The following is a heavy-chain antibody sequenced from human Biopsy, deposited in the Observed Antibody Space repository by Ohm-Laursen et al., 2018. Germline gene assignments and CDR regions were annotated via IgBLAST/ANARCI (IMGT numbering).Heavy chain of an antibody. J-gene: IGHJ2*01. D-gene: IGHD1-26*01. CDR3: ARGGLNYWYFDL. Sequence: SSVKVSCNASGYTFPDSYMHWVRQAPGQGLEWMGWINPNSGGTNYAQKFQGRVTMTRDTSMSTAYMELNRLRSDDTAVYYCARGGLNYWYFDLWGRGTLATVSS. CDR1: GYTFPDSY. CDR2: INPNSGGT. V-gene: IGHV1-2*02.